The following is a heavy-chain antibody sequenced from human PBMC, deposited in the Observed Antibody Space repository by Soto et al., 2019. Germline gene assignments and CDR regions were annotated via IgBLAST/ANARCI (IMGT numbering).Heavy chain of an antibody. CDR2: TYYRSKWYN. D-gene: IGHD6-13*01. Sequence: SQTLSLTCAISGDSVSSDSAAWNWIRQSPSRGLEWLGRTYYRSKWYNDYAVSVKSRITINPDTSKNQFSLQLNSVTPEDTAVYYCPTVEAAGDAFDIWGQGTMVTVSS. CDR3: PTVEAAGDAFDI. CDR1: GDSVSSDSAA. V-gene: IGHV6-1*01. J-gene: IGHJ3*02.